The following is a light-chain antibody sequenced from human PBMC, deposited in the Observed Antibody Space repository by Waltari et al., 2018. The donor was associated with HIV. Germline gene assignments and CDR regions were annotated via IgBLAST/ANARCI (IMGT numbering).Light chain of an antibody. CDR3: SSYAGSNNVV. CDR2: EVS. CDR1: STAVGRYNK. Sequence: QSALTQPPSASGPPGQSVTNPCPGTSTAVGRYNKVSWYQQHTGKAPKLMSSEVSKRPSGVPDRFSGSKSGNPASLTVSGLQAEDEADYYCSSYAGSNNVVFGGGTKLTVL. J-gene: IGLJ2*01. V-gene: IGLV2-8*01.